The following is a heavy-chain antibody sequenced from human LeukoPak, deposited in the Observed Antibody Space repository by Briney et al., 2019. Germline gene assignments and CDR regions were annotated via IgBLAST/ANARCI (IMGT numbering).Heavy chain of an antibody. D-gene: IGHD6-19*01. CDR1: GYSFAIYW. Sequence: GESLKISCKASGYSFAIYWIGWVRQMPGKGLGWMGIIYSDDSGTKYRQSFQGQVTISVDKPTSIAYLQWSSLKASDPAMYYCARLDQRGISVAGTEAFDLWGQGTMVTVSS. CDR2: IYSDDSGT. J-gene: IGHJ3*01. CDR3: ARLDQRGISVAGTEAFDL. V-gene: IGHV5-51*01.